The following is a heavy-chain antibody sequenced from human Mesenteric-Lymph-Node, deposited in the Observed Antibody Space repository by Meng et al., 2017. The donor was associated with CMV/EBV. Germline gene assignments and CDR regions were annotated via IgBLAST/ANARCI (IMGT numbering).Heavy chain of an antibody. Sequence: ASVKVSCKASGYTFTNYAIHWVRQAPGQRLEWVGGITTYNGNTNYAQKLQGRVTMTTDTSTSTAYMELRSLRSDDTALYYCARDHRPYSSNNPVDYWGQGTLVTVSS. V-gene: IGHV1-18*01. CDR1: GYTFTNYA. CDR3: ARDHRPYSSNNPVDY. D-gene: IGHD6-13*01. J-gene: IGHJ4*02. CDR2: ITTYNGNT.